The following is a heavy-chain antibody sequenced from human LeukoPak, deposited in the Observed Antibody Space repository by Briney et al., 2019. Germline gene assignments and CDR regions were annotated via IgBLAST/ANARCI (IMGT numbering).Heavy chain of an antibody. J-gene: IGHJ4*02. Sequence: GTSVRVSCKTSGFTFTNSAVQWVRQARGQRLEWIGWIVVGSGNTNYAQKFQERVTITRDMSTSTVYMELSSLRSEDTAMYYCAAEGYNYLDYWGQGTLATVSS. CDR3: AAEGYNYLDY. CDR2: IVVGSGNT. D-gene: IGHD5-24*01. V-gene: IGHV1-58*01. CDR1: GFTFTNSA.